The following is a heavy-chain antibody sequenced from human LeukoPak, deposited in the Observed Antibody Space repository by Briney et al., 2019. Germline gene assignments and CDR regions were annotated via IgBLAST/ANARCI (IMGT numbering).Heavy chain of an antibody. Sequence: SETLSLTCTVSGGSISSYSWTWIRQPPGKGLEWIGSLYCSGSTNYNPSLKSRVTMLVDTSKNQFSLKLSSVTAADTAVYYCARHGGESIVAMILHAFDIWGQGTTVTVSS. CDR2: LYCSGST. V-gene: IGHV4-59*08. D-gene: IGHD5-12*01. CDR1: GGSISSYS. J-gene: IGHJ3*02. CDR3: ARHGGESIVAMILHAFDI.